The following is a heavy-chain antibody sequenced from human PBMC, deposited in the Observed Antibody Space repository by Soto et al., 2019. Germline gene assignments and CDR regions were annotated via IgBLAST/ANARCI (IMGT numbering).Heavy chain of an antibody. CDR2: ISGSGGST. J-gene: IGHJ3*02. CDR1: GFTFSSYA. D-gene: IGHD3-3*01. V-gene: IGHV3-23*01. CDR3: AKDLSITIFGVVPDAFDI. Sequence: LKISCAASGFTFSSYAMSWVRQAPGKGLEWVSAISGSGGSTYYADSVKGRFTISRDNSKNTLYLQMNSLRAEDTAVYYCAKDLSITIFGVVPDAFDIWGQGTMVTVSS.